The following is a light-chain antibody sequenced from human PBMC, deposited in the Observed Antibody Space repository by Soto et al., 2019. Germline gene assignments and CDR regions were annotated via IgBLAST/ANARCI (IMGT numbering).Light chain of an antibody. J-gene: IGKJ4*01. CDR1: QGIGSS. CDR3: QRYNNWALT. CDR2: GAS. Sequence: EIVMTQSPATLSVSPGERATLSCRASQGIGSSLAWYQQKPGQTHRLLIYGASTRATGVPARFSGSGSGIDFTLSINSLRSEDFGVYDCQRYNNWALTCGGGTMVEIK. V-gene: IGKV3-15*01.